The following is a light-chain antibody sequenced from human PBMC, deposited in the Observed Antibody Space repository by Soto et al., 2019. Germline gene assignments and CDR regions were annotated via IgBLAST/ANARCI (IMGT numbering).Light chain of an antibody. V-gene: IGKV3-20*01. CDR3: QQFGSSPL. Sequence: EIVLTQSPGTLSLSPGERATLSCRASHTISSSYLAWYQQKPGQAPRLLMYGISRRATGIPDRFSGSGSGTDFTLTITRLEPEDFAVYYCQQFGSSPLFGQGTKLEIK. J-gene: IGKJ2*01. CDR1: HTISSSY. CDR2: GIS.